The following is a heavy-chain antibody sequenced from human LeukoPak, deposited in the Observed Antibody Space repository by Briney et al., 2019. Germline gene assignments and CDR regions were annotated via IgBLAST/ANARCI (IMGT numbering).Heavy chain of an antibody. V-gene: IGHV4-39*01. D-gene: IGHD2-15*01. CDR3: ARSTGGFLLPDY. CDR1: AGSIRSSSYY. J-gene: IGHJ4*02. CDR2: IYYSGRT. Sequence: SETLSLTCTVSAGSIRSSSYYWGWIRQPPGKGLEWIGSIYYSGRTYYNPSLKSRVTMSVDTSKNQFSLKLSSVTASDTAVYYCARSTGGFLLPDYWGQGTPVTVSS.